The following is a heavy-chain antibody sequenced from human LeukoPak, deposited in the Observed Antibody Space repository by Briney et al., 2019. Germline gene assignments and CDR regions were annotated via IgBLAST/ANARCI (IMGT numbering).Heavy chain of an antibody. CDR2: ISTETQSP. Sequence: ASVKVSCKVSGYISPFYGITWVRQAPGQGLQWMGWISTETQSPNYAEKLQDRLTITTDTATSTAYMELRSLRYDDAGIYYRAWDTMVDDVTWGQGTLITVSS. V-gene: IGHV1-18*01. D-gene: IGHD4/OR15-4a*01. CDR3: AWDTMVDDVT. CDR1: GYISPFYG. J-gene: IGHJ4*02.